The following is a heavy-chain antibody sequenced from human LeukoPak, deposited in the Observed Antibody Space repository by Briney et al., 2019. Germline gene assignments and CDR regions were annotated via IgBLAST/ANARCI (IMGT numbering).Heavy chain of an antibody. V-gene: IGHV3-23*01. CDR3: AKGSGGSCHSATDY. CDR2: ICGSSSST. J-gene: IGHJ4*02. Sequence: GGSLRLSCAASGFSFSSYAMNWVRQAPGKGLEWVSVICGSSSSTYYVDSVKGRFTISRGNSKNTLHLQMNSLRAEDTAIYYCAKGSGGSCHSATDYWGQGTLVTVSS. D-gene: IGHD2-15*01. CDR1: GFSFSSYA.